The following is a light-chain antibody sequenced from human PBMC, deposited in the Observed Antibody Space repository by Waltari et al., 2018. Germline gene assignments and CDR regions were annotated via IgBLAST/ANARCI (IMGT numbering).Light chain of an antibody. Sequence: DVVMTQSPLSLPVTLGQPASISCRSSQSLVSSDGNTSFNWFQDRPGQSPRRLLYKVSNRDSGVPDRFSGSGSGTDFTLRISRVEAEDVGVYYCMQGRHWPWTFGQGTKVEIK. V-gene: IGKV2-30*01. CDR2: KVS. CDR3: MQGRHWPWT. J-gene: IGKJ1*01. CDR1: QSLVSSDGNTS.